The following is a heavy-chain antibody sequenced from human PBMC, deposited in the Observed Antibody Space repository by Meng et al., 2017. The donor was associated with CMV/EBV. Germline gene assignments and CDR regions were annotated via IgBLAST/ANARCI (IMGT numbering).Heavy chain of an antibody. Sequence: GGSLRLSCAASGFTFSSYGMHWVRQAPGKGLEWVAFIRYDGSNKYYADSVKGRFTISRENSKNTLYLQMNSLRAEDTAVYYCAIGEYDILTGSRTWGQGTLVTVSS. D-gene: IGHD3-9*01. J-gene: IGHJ5*02. CDR3: AIGEYDILTGSRT. V-gene: IGHV3-30*02. CDR1: GFTFSSYG. CDR2: IRYDGSNK.